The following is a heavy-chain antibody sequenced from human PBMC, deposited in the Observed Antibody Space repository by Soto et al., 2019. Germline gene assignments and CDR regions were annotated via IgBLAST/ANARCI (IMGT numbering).Heavy chain of an antibody. Sequence: SETLSLTCTVSGGSISSYYWSWIRQPPGKGLEWIGYIYYSGSTNYNPSLKSRVTISVDTSKNQFSLKLSSVTAADTAVYYCARVRHSSSFDYWGQGTLVTVSS. CDR2: IYYSGST. J-gene: IGHJ4*02. CDR1: GGSISSYY. V-gene: IGHV4-59*01. CDR3: ARVRHSSSFDY. D-gene: IGHD6-13*01.